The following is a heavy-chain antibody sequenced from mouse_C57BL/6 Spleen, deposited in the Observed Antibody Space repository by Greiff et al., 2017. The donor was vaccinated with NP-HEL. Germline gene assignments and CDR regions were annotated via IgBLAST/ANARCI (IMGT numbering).Heavy chain of an antibody. CDR1: GYAFSSSW. Sequence: QVQLQQSGPELVKPGASVKISCKASGYAFSSSWMNWVKQRPGKGLEWIGRIYPGDGDTNYNGKFKGKATLTADKSSSTAYMQLSSLTSEDSAVYFCARRHFDDWGQGTTLTVSS. CDR2: IYPGDGDT. J-gene: IGHJ2*01. V-gene: IGHV1-82*01. CDR3: ARRHFDD.